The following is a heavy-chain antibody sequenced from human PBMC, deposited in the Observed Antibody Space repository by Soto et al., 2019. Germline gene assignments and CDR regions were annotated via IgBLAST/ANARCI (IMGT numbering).Heavy chain of an antibody. CDR1: GYTFTSYG. CDR3: ARVLGYYDILTGSPLFDY. V-gene: IGHV1-18*01. J-gene: IGHJ4*02. D-gene: IGHD3-9*01. Sequence: ASVKVSCKASGYTFTSYGISWVRQAPGQGLEWMGWISAYNGNTNYAQKLQGRVTMTTDTSTSTAYMELRSLRSDDTAVYYCARVLGYYDILTGSPLFDYWGQGTRITVSS. CDR2: ISAYNGNT.